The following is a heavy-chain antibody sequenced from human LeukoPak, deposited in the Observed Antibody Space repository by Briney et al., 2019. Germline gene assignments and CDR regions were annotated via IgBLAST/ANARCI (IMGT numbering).Heavy chain of an antibody. CDR3: ARTTMVRENSLDY. V-gene: IGHV1-8*03. CDR1: GYTFTSYD. D-gene: IGHD3-10*01. J-gene: IGHJ4*02. Sequence: ASVKVSCKASGYTFTSYDINWVRQATGQGLEWMGWMNPNSGNTGYAQKFQGRVTITRNTSISTAYMELSSLRSEDTAVYYCARTTMVRENSLDYWGQGTLVTVSS. CDR2: MNPNSGNT.